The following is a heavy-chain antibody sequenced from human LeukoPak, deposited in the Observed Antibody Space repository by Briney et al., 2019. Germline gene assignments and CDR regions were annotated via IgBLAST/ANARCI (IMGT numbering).Heavy chain of an antibody. CDR2: IIPILGIA. Sequence: SVKVSCKASGGTFSSYAISWVRQAPGQGLEWMGRIIPILGIANYAQKFQGRDTIAADKSTSTAYMELSSLRSEDTAVYYCARDCPPYYYYGMDVWGQGTTVTVSS. CDR1: GGTFSSYA. J-gene: IGHJ6*02. CDR3: ARDCPPYYYYGMDV. V-gene: IGHV1-69*04.